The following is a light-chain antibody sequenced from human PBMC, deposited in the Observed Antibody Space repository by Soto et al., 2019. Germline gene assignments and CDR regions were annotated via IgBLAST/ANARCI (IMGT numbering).Light chain of an antibody. CDR1: QSISSW. CDR2: KAT. CDR3: QQYNGYRWT. Sequence: DIQLTQSPSTLSASVGDRFTITCRASQSISSWLAWYQQKPGKAPKLLIYKATNLQSGVPSRFSGSGSGTEFTLTISSLQPEDFATYYCQQYNGYRWTFGQGTKVDIK. V-gene: IGKV1-5*03. J-gene: IGKJ1*01.